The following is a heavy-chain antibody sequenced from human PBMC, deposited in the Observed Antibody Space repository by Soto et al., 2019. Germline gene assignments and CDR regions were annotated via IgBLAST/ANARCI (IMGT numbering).Heavy chain of an antibody. CDR3: TTVPMVRGVNAVFANDY. V-gene: IGHV3-15*01. J-gene: IGHJ4*02. Sequence: GGSLRLSCAASGFTFSNAWMSWVRQAPGKGLEWVGRIKSKTDGGTTDYAAPVKGRFTISRDDSKNTLYLQMNSLKTEDTAVYYCTTVPMVRGVNAVFANDYWGQGTLVTVSS. CDR2: IKSKTDGGTT. D-gene: IGHD3-10*01. CDR1: GFTFSNAW.